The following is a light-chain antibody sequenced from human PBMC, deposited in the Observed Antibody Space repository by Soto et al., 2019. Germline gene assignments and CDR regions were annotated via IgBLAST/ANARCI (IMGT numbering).Light chain of an antibody. CDR2: DAF. J-gene: IGKJ2*01. V-gene: IGKV3-15*01. CDR1: QSINTN. Sequence: EIVMTQSPATLSVSPGERVTLSCRASQSINTNLAWYQQKSGQAPSLLIYDAFTRATGIPARFSGSGSGTEFTLTISSLQSEDFAVYYCQQYYDWPPYTLGQGTKLEIK. CDR3: QQYYDWPPYT.